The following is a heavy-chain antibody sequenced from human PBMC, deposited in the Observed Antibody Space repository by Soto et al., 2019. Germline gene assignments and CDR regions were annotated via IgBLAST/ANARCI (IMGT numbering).Heavy chain of an antibody. D-gene: IGHD1-26*01. V-gene: IGHV3-30*02. CDR2: IWYDGSNK. J-gene: IGHJ6*02. CDR3: AKDLEVWELLTRRGSYYYYYGMDV. Sequence: GGSLRLSCASSGFTFSSYGMHWVRQAPGKGLEWVAVIWYDGSNKYYADSVKGRFTISRDNSKNTLYLQMNSLRAEDTAVYYCAKDLEVWELLTRRGSYYYYYGMDVWGQGTTVTVSS. CDR1: GFTFSSYG.